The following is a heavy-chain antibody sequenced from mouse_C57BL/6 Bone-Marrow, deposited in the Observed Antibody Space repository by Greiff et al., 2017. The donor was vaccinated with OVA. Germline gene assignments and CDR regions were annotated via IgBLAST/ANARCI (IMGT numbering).Heavy chain of an antibody. V-gene: IGHV1-80*01. J-gene: IGHJ3*01. D-gene: IGHD2-4*01. CDR2: IYPGDGDT. Sequence: QVQLKESGAELVKPGASVKISCKASGYAFSSYWMNWVKQRPGKGLEWIGQIYPGDGDTNYNGKFKGKATLTADKSSSTAYMQLSSLTSEDSAVYFCARWIYYDYDGWLADWGQGTLVTVSA. CDR1: GYAFSSYW. CDR3: ARWIYYDYDGWLAD.